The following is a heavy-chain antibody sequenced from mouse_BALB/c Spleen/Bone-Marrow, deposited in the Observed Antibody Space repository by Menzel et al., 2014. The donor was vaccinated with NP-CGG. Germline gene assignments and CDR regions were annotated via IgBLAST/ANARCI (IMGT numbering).Heavy chain of an antibody. J-gene: IGHJ4*01. CDR1: GYAFSSSW. V-gene: IGHV1-82*01. CDR3: AIHGEAMDY. Sequence: VQLQESGPELVKPGASVKISCKASGYAFSSSWMNWVKQRPGQGLEWIGRIYPGDGDTNYNEKFKGKATLTADTSSSTAYMQLSSLASEDSAIYYCAIHGEAMDYWGQGTSVTVSS. CDR2: IYPGDGDT.